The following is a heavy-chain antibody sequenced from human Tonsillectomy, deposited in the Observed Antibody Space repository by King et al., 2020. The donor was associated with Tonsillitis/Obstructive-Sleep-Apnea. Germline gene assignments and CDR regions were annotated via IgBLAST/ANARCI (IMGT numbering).Heavy chain of an antibody. V-gene: IGHV3-53*01. CDR2: IYSGGST. CDR1: GFTVSSNY. CDR3: ARATVRFPLGDV. J-gene: IGHJ6*04. Sequence: VQLVESGGGLIQPGGSLRLSCAASGFTVSSNYMSWVRQAPGKGLEWVSVIYSGGSTYYSDSVKGRFTISRDNSKNTLYLQMNSLRAEDTAVYYCARATVRFPLGDVWGKGTTVTVSS. D-gene: IGHD3-3*01.